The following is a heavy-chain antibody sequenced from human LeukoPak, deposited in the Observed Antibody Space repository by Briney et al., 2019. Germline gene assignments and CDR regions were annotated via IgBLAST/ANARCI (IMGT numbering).Heavy chain of an antibody. J-gene: IGHJ4*02. V-gene: IGHV4-39*07. CDR3: ASLNNYVPVY. D-gene: IGHD4-11*01. CDR1: GGSISSSSYY. Sequence: SETLSLTCTVSGGSISSSSYYWGWIRPPPGQGREWIGNIYHSGSTYYNPSLNRRATLSVDTSKNQYSLRLSSVTAADRAVYYCASLNNYVPVYWGQGTLVTVSS. CDR2: IYHSGST.